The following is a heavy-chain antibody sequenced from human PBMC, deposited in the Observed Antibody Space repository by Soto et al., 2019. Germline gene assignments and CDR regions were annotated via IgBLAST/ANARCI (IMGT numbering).Heavy chain of an antibody. CDR1: GFTFSDSA. CDR2: IRTKVNTYAT. CDR3: TRRRDWTAMDPLDY. D-gene: IGHD5-18*01. Sequence: EVQLVESGGGLVQPGGSLKLSCAASGFTFSDSAIHWVRQASGKGPEWVGRIRTKVNTYATAYAASVKGRFTISRDDSMTTAYLQMNSLKSEDTAVYYCTRRRDWTAMDPLDYWGQGTLVTVSS. J-gene: IGHJ4*02. V-gene: IGHV3-73*02.